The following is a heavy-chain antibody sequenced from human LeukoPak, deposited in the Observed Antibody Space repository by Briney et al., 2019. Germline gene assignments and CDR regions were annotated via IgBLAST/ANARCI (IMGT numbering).Heavy chain of an antibody. D-gene: IGHD4-23*01. V-gene: IGHV4-38-2*02. CDR3: ARVGTDYGGNSYFDY. J-gene: IGHJ4*02. CDR1: GYSISSGYY. CDR2: IYHSGST. Sequence: SETLSLTCTVSGYSISSGYYWGWIRQPPGKGLEWIGSIYHSGSTYYNPSLKSRVTISVGTSKNQFSLKLSSVTAADTAVYYCARVGTDYGGNSYFDYWGQGTLVTVSS.